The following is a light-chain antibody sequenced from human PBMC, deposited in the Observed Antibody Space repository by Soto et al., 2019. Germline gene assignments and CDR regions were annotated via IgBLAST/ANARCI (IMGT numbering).Light chain of an antibody. CDR3: GGWDDSLSGPV. CDR2: RNN. J-gene: IGLJ2*01. Sequence: QSVLTQPPSVSAAPGQKVIISCSGSSSNIGNNYVYWYRQFPGTAPKLLIQRNNQRPSGVPARFSGSKSGTSASLAISGLRSEDEADYYCGGWDDSLSGPVFGGGTKLTVL. V-gene: IGLV1-47*01. CDR1: SSNIGNNY.